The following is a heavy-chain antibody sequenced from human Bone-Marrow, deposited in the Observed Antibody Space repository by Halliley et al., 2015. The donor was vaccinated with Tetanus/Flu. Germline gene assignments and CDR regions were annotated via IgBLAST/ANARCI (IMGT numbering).Heavy chain of an antibody. J-gene: IGHJ3*01. Sequence: WVGTIYPGDSETKYSPSFQGQGTISADKSSSTAFLQWPSLKATDTAMYFCARAVLLGDDAFDVWGQGTMLTVSS. CDR3: ARAVLLGDDAFDV. V-gene: IGHV5-51*01. CDR2: IYPGDSET. D-gene: IGHD3-9*01.